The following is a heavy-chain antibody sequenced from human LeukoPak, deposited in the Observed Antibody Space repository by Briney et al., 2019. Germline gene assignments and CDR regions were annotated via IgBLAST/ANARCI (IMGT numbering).Heavy chain of an antibody. D-gene: IGHD3-3*01. CDR1: GFSFSSHS. V-gene: IGHV3-48*01. J-gene: IGHJ4*02. Sequence: GGSLRLSCEASGFSFSSHSMNWVRQAPGKGLEWVSYISSGSETIYYADSVKGQFTISRDNSKNTLYLQMNSLRAEDTAEYHCAKQGGGLWSGYFDYWGQGTLVTVSS. CDR3: AKQGGGLWSGYFDY. CDR2: ISSGSETI.